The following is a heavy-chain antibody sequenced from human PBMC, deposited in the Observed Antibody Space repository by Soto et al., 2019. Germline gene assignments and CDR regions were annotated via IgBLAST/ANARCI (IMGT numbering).Heavy chain of an antibody. CDR3: ARGIPGHYGFDV. J-gene: IGHJ3*01. CDR2: IKGDGSSI. V-gene: IGHV3-74*01. CDR1: GFTFSDYW. D-gene: IGHD3-10*01. Sequence: EVQLVESGGGLVQPGGSLRLSCEASGFTFSDYWIHWVRKVPGKGLVWVSRIKGDGSSINYADSVKGRFTISRDNAKNTLYLQMNSLRAEDTAVYYCARGIPGHYGFDVWGQGTMVTVSS.